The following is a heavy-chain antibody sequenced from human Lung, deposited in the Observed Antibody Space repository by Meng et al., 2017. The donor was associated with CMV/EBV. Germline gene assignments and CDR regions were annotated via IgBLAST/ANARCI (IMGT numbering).Heavy chain of an antibody. CDR3: AGFGVAITNGMDV. CDR1: GFTFSAYS. CDR2: ISTTSTYI. V-gene: IGHV3-21*01. J-gene: IGHJ6*02. D-gene: IGHD3-3*01. Sequence: SXEASGFTFSAYSMNWVRQAPGKGLEWVSSISTTSTYIYYADSVKGRFTISRDNAKNSLYLQMDSLRADDTAVYYCAGFGVAITNGMDVWGQGITVTVSS.